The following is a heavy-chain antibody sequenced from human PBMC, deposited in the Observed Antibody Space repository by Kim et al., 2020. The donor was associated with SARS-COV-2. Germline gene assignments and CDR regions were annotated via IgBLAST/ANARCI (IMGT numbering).Heavy chain of an antibody. D-gene: IGHD4-17*01. Sequence: GGSLRLSCAASGFTFSSYCMYWVRQVPGEGLVWVSRINSDGGSRIYADSVYGRFTISRDNAKNTLYLQMNRLRVDDASVYYCARRLGSAVGIDYWGQGTLVSASS. V-gene: IGHV3-74*01. CDR2: INSDGGSR. CDR1: GFTFSSYC. J-gene: IGHJ4*02. CDR3: ARRLGSAVGIDY.